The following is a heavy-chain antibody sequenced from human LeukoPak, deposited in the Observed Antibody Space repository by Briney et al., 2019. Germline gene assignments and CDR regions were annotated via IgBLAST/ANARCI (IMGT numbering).Heavy chain of an antibody. CDR2: IWSDGSNK. V-gene: IGHV3-33*01. Sequence: PGGSLRLSCAASGFTFSNYGMHWVRQAPREGLEWVAVIWSDGSNKYYADSMRGRFTISRDNSKNTLYLQMNSLRAEDTAVYYCARVTMVAAASYNWFVPWGQGTLVTVSS. D-gene: IGHD2-15*01. J-gene: IGHJ5*02. CDR3: ARVTMVAAASYNWFVP. CDR1: GFTFSNYG.